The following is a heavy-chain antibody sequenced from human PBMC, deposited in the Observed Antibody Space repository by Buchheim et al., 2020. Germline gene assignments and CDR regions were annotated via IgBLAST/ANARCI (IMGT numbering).Heavy chain of an antibody. CDR2: INPSGGST. D-gene: IGHD2-2*02. CDR3: ARGGNRNILGYCSSTSCYKDWFDP. Sequence: QVQLVQSGAEVKKPGASVKVSCKASGYTFTSYYMHWVRQAPGQGLEWMGIINPSGGSTSYAQKFQGRVTMTRDTSTSTVYMELSSLRSEDTAVYYCARGGNRNILGYCSSTSCYKDWFDPWGQGTL. J-gene: IGHJ5*02. CDR1: GYTFTSYY. V-gene: IGHV1-46*01.